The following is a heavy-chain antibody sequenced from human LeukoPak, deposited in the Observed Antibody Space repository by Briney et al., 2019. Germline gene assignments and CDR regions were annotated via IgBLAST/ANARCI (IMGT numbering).Heavy chain of an antibody. Sequence: QPGGSLRLSCAASGFTFSSYEMNWVRQAPGKGLEWVSYISSSGSTIFSADSVKGRFTISRDNAKNSLYLQMNSLRAEDTAVYYCARGLGELSLLNFFDYWGQGTLVTVSS. CDR1: GFTFSSYE. D-gene: IGHD3-16*02. CDR3: ARGLGELSLLNFFDY. V-gene: IGHV3-48*03. CDR2: ISSSGSTI. J-gene: IGHJ4*02.